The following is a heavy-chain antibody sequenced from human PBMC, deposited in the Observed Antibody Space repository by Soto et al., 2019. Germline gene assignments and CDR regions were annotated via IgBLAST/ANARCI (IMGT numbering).Heavy chain of an antibody. CDR1: GFTFSDHY. J-gene: IGHJ4*02. V-gene: IGHV3-72*01. CDR3: SRPPDGGTSYPGDS. Sequence: GGSLRLSCAASGFTFSDHYMDWVRQAPGKGLEWVGRTRNKANGFTTDYAASVKGRFTISRDDSKNSLYLQMNSLITEDTAVYYCSRPPDGGTSYPGDSWGQGTLVTVSS. CDR2: TRNKANGFTT. D-gene: IGHD2-15*01.